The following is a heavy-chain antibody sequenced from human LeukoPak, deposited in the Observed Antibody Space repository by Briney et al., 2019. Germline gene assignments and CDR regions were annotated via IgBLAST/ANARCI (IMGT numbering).Heavy chain of an antibody. V-gene: IGHV1-69*13. CDR1: GGTFSSYA. J-gene: IGHJ6*02. CDR2: IIPIFGTA. Sequence: GASVKVSCKASGGTFSSYAISWVRQAPRQGLEWMGGIIPIFGTANYAQKFQGRVTFTADESTSTAYMELSSLRSEDTAVYYCARGAGWSSPDYYGMDVWGQGTTVTVSS. CDR3: ARGAGWSSPDYYGMDV. D-gene: IGHD3-3*01.